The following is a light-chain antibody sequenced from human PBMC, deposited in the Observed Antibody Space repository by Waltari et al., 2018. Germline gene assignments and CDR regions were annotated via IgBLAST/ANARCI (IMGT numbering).Light chain of an antibody. V-gene: IGLV2-11*01. Sequence: QSALTQPRSVSGSPGQSATLPCTGTSGHVGGYNYVSWYQRHPGKAPKLMIYDVNKRTSGVPDRFSGSKSGNTASLTISGLQAVDEADYYCCSYAGRYTSIFGGGTKLTVL. CDR2: DVN. CDR3: CSYAGRYTSI. J-gene: IGLJ2*01. CDR1: SGHVGGYNY.